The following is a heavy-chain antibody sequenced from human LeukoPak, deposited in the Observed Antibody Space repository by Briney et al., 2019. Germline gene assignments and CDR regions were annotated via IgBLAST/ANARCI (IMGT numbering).Heavy chain of an antibody. Sequence: SQTLSLTCTVSGVSLCSGSYYWSWISQHPGNGLEWVGYIYYSASTYYNPSLNSRVTISVDTSKNQFSLRLSSVSVSDTAGYYCAREGATFVWFDPWGQGNLVTVSS. CDR1: GVSLCSGSYY. D-gene: IGHD3-10*02. CDR3: AREGATFVWFDP. J-gene: IGHJ5*02. V-gene: IGHV4-31*02. CDR2: IYYSAST.